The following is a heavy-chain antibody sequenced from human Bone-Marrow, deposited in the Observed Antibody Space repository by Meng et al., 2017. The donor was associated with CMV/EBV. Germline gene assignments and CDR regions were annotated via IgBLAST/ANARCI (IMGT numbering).Heavy chain of an antibody. Sequence: GESLKISCAASGFTFSSYWMHWVRQAPGKGLVWVSRINSDGSSTSYADSVKGRFTISRDNAKNTLYLQMNRLRVEDTAVYYCAREDFSSTSCYLYHYYYGMDVWGQGTMVTVSS. CDR1: GFTFSSYW. V-gene: IGHV3-74*01. CDR3: AREDFSSTSCYLYHYYYGMDV. J-gene: IGHJ6*02. CDR2: INSDGSST. D-gene: IGHD2-2*01.